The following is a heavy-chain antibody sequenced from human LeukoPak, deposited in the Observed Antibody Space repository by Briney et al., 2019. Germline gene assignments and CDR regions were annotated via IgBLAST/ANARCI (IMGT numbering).Heavy chain of an antibody. CDR3: ARDPPRIAAAGTSDY. J-gene: IGHJ4*02. Sequence: ASVKVSCKASGYTFTGYYMHWVRQAPGQGLEWMGRINPNSGGTNYAQKFQGRVTMTRDTSISTAYIELSRLRSDDTAVYYCARDPPRIAAAGTSDYWGQGTLVTVSS. D-gene: IGHD6-13*01. CDR2: INPNSGGT. CDR1: GYTFTGYY. V-gene: IGHV1-2*06.